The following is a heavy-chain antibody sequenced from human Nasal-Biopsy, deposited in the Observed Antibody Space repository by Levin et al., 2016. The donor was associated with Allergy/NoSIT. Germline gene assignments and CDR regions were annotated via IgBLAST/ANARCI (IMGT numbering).Heavy chain of an antibody. J-gene: IGHJ4*02. V-gene: IGHV1-18*01. D-gene: IGHD5-18*01. CDR2: ISAYSGNT. Sequence: ASVKVSCKASGYTFSSYGISWVRQAPGQGLEWMGWISAYSGNTKYAQKFQGRVTMTTDTSTSTAYMELRSLRSDDTALYYCARVSDLSHSDPYYFDNWGQGTLVTVSS. CDR3: ARVSDLSHSDPYYFDN. CDR1: GYTFSSYG.